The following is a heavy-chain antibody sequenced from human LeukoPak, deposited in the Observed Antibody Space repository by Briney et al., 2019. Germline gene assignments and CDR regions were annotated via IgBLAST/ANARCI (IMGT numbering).Heavy chain of an antibody. CDR2: MNPNSGNT. V-gene: IGHV1-8*01. CDR1: GYTFTSYD. D-gene: IGHD3-3*01. J-gene: IGHJ5*02. CDR3: AGAYYDFWSGYRKNWFDP. Sequence: ASVKVSCKASGYTFTSYDINWVRQATGQGLGWMGWMNPNSGNTGYAQKFQGRVTMTRNTSISTAYMELSSLRSEDTAVYYCAGAYYDFWSGYRKNWFDPWGQGTLVTVSS.